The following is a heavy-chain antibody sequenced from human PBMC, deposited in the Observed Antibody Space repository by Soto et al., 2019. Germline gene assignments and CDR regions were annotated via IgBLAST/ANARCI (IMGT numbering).Heavy chain of an antibody. J-gene: IGHJ4*02. D-gene: IGHD6-6*01. CDR3: ARGRDGDY. V-gene: IGHV1-18*01. Sequence: QVHLVQSGAEVKKPGASVKVSCKGSGYGFTTYGITWVRQAPGQGLEWMAWISAHNGNTNYAQKFQGRVTVTRDTSTSTAYMELMSLRSDDTAVYYCARGRDGDYWGQGALVTVSS. CDR2: ISAHNGNT. CDR1: GYGFTTYG.